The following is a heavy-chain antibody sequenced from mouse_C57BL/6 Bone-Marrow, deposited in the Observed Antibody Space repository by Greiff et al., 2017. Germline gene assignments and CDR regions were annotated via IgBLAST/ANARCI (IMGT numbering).Heavy chain of an antibody. Sequence: QVQLKESGAELARPGASVKLSCKASGYTFTSYGISWVKQRTGQGLEWIGEIYPRSGNTYYNEKFKGKATLTADKSSSTAYMELRSLTSEDSAVYFCARVLRVAMDYWGQGTSVTASS. CDR3: ARVLRVAMDY. J-gene: IGHJ4*01. CDR1: GYTFTSYG. D-gene: IGHD1-1*01. CDR2: IYPRSGNT. V-gene: IGHV1-81*01.